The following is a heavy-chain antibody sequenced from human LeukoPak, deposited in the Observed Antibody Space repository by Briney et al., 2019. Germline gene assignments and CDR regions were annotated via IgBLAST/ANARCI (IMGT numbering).Heavy chain of an antibody. Sequence: EAGGSLRLSCAASGFTFSSYGMHWVRQAPGKGLEWVALIWYDGSSKHYADSVKGRFTISRDNSKNTLYLQMNSLRAEDTAVYYCAKGYTMIKDFDYWGQGTLVTVSS. CDR3: AKGYTMIKDFDY. D-gene: IGHD3-22*01. V-gene: IGHV3-33*06. CDR1: GFTFSSYG. J-gene: IGHJ4*02. CDR2: IWYDGSSK.